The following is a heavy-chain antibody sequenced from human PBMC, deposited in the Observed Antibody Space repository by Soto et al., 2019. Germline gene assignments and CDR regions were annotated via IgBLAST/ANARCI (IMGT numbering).Heavy chain of an antibody. J-gene: IGHJ6*02. CDR3: ARPYSSSSGYYYYGTDV. CDR1: GGTFRSYA. CDR2: IIPIFGTA. Sequence: QVQLVQSGAEVKKPGSSVKVSCKASGGTFRSYAISWVRQAPGQGLEWMGGIIPIFGTANYAQKFQGRVTITADKSTSTAYMELSSLRSEDTAVYYCARPYSSSSGYYYYGTDVWGQGTTVTVSS. V-gene: IGHV1-69*06. D-gene: IGHD6-6*01.